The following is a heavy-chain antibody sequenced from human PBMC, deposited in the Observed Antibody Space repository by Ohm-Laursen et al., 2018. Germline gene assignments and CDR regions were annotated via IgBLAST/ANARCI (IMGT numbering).Heavy chain of an antibody. Sequence: GTLSLTCLVSDAAFRRDYWTWILQFPGREMEWIGYIHYDGRTVYNPSLRSRLTMSIDTSKKQFSLRLTSATAADTAIYYCARLPDHSGWPFDYWGQGTLVTVSS. CDR1: DAAFRRDY. J-gene: IGHJ4*02. CDR3: ARLPDHSGWPFDY. CDR2: IHYDGRT. V-gene: IGHV4-59*12. D-gene: IGHD6-19*01.